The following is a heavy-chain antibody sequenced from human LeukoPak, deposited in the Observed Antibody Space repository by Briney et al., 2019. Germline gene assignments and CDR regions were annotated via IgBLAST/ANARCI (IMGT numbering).Heavy chain of an antibody. CDR2: MSPNSGHT. D-gene: IGHD6-6*01. V-gene: IGHV1-8*03. J-gene: IGHJ5*01. CDR1: GHSFTSYD. CDR3: AKKAKVADRLDWFDS. Sequence: ASVKVSCKASGHSFTSYDINWARQAPGQGLEWMGWMSPNSGHTGYAQKFQGRVTITRNTSIRTAYMELSSLRSEDTAVYYCAKKAKVADRLDWFDSWGQGTLVTVSS.